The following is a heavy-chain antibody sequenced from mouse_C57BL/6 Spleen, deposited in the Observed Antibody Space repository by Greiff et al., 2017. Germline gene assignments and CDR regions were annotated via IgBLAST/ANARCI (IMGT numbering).Heavy chain of an antibody. CDR3: ARGQGYFDY. D-gene: IGHD3-3*01. CDR2: ISSGSSTI. V-gene: IGHV5-17*01. CDR1: GFTFSDYG. J-gene: IGHJ2*01. Sequence: EVKVEESGGGLVKPGGSLKLSCAASGFTFSDYGMHWVRQAPEKGLEWVAYISSGSSTIYYADTVKGRFTISRDNAKNTLFLQMTSLRTEDTAMYYGARGQGYFDYWGEGTTRTVAS.